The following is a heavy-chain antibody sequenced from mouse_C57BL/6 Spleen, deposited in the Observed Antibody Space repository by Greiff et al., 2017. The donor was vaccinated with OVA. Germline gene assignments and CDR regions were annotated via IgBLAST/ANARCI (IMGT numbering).Heavy chain of an antibody. Sequence: EVQRVESGGGLVKPGGSLTLSCAASGFTFSSYAMSWVRQTPEKRLEWVATISDGGSYTYYPDNVKGRFTISRDNAKNNLYLQMSHLKSEDTAMYYCAREIRGDAMDYWGQGTSVTVSS. V-gene: IGHV5-4*01. CDR2: ISDGGSYT. J-gene: IGHJ4*01. CDR1: GFTFSSYA. D-gene: IGHD3-2*02. CDR3: AREIRGDAMDY.